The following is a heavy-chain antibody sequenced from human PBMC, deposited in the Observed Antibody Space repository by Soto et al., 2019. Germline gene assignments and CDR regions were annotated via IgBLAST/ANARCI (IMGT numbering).Heavy chain of an antibody. D-gene: IGHD3-10*01. CDR2: VNPILSMS. J-gene: IGHJ4*02. CDR3: ASNYGSGYRALDS. V-gene: IGHV1-69*02. CDR1: GDTFNFYS. Sequence: QVQLVQSGAEVKSAGSSVKVSCKASGDTFNFYSINWVRQAPGLGLEWVGRVNPILSMSNYAQRFQGRVTMTADKSTGTAYMELRSRRSEDTAIYYGASNYGSGYRALDSWGQGALVTVSS.